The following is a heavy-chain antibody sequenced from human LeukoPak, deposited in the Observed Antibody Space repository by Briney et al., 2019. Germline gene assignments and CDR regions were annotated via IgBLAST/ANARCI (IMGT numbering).Heavy chain of an antibody. Sequence: GGSLRLSCAASGFTFSSYGMHWVRQAPGKGLEWVAVIWYDGSNKYYADSVKGRFTISRDNSKNTLYLQMNSLRAEDTAVYYCAKDPSIVGATTDLPGYWGQGTLVTVSS. CDR1: GFTFSSYG. CDR3: AKDPSIVGATTDLPGY. CDR2: IWYDGSNK. D-gene: IGHD1-26*01. V-gene: IGHV3-33*06. J-gene: IGHJ4*02.